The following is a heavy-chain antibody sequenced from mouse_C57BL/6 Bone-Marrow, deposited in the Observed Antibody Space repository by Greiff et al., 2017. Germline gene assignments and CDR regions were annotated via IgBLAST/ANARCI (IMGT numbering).Heavy chain of an antibody. V-gene: IGHV1-82*01. CDR2: IYPGDGDT. D-gene: IGHD2-5*01. J-gene: IGHJ4*01. CDR3: ARGPLYYSNYVDAMDY. Sequence: SGPELVKPGASVKISCKASGYAFSSSWMNWVKQRPGKSLEWIGRIYPGDGDTNYNGKFKGKATLTADKSSSTAYMQLSSLTSEDSAVYFCARGPLYYSNYVDAMDYWGQGTSVTVSS. CDR1: GYAFSSSW.